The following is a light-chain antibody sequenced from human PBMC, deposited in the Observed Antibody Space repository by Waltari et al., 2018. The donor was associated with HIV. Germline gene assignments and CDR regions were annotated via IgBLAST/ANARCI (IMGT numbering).Light chain of an antibody. J-gene: IGLJ2*01. Sequence: QTVVTQEPSFSVSPGGTVTLTCGLSSGPVSTTSYPSWYQHTPGQAPRTLIYNTNTRSSGVPDRFSGSILGNKAALNITGAQADDECDYYCVLYMGSGISVFGGGTKLTVL. V-gene: IGLV8-61*01. CDR1: SGPVSTTSY. CDR3: VLYMGSGISV. CDR2: NTN.